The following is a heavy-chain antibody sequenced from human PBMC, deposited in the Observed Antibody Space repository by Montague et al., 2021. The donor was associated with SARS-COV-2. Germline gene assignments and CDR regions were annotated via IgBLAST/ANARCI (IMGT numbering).Heavy chain of an antibody. J-gene: IGHJ4*02. CDR1: GGSFSAYY. CDR2: INHSGTT. D-gene: IGHD1-7*01. Sequence: SETLSLTCAVYGGSFSAYYWSWIRQPPGRGLEWIGEINHSGTTNYKSSLASRLSMSVDTSKNQFSLNLSSVTAADTAVYFCSRTYRGTFDFRGQGVLVTVSS. V-gene: IGHV4-34*01. CDR3: SRTYRGTFDF.